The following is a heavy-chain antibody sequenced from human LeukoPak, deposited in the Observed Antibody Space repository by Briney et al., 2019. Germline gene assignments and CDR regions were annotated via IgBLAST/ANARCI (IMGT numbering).Heavy chain of an antibody. Sequence: GGSLRLSCAASGFTFSSYEMNWVRQAPGKGLEWVSYISSSGSTIYYADSVKGRFTISRDNAKNSLYLQMNSLRAEDRAVYYCARFAYCSSTSCLDYWGQGTLVTVSS. CDR1: GFTFSSYE. J-gene: IGHJ4*02. CDR2: ISSSGSTI. D-gene: IGHD2-2*01. V-gene: IGHV3-48*03. CDR3: ARFAYCSSTSCLDY.